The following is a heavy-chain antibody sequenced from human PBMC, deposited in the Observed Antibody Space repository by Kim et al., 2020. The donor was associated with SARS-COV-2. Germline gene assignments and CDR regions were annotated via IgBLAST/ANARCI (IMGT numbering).Heavy chain of an antibody. CDR2: ISYDGSNK. CDR3: ARGLAAAGFDAFDI. V-gene: IGHV3-30-3*01. D-gene: IGHD6-13*01. Sequence: GGSLRLSCAASGFTFSSYAMHWVRQAPGKGLEWVAVISYDGSNKYYADSVKGRFTISRDNSKNTLYLQMNSLRAEDTAVYYCARGLAAAGFDAFDIGGQG. CDR1: GFTFSSYA. J-gene: IGHJ3*02.